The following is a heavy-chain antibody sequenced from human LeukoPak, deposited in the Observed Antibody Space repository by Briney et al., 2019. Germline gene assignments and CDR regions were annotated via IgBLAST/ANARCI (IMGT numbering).Heavy chain of an antibody. V-gene: IGHV3-66*01. J-gene: IGHJ6*04. Sequence: QPGGSLRLSCSASGFTVSSTYMSWVRQAPGKGLEWVSVIYSGGNTYYADSVKGRYTISRDNSKDTLYLQMNRLRAEDTAVYYCARGVPYYYYLMAVGGEGPTVTAPS. CDR2: IYSGGNT. CDR1: GFTVSSTY. CDR3: ARGVPYYYYLMAV. D-gene: IGHD2-2*01.